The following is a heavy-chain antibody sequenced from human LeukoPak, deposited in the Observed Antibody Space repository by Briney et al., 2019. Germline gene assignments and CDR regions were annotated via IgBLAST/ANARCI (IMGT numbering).Heavy chain of an antibody. CDR2: IYYSGST. D-gene: IGHD3-22*01. J-gene: IGHJ3*02. CDR3: ARPSRTGSGWDAFDT. Sequence: SETLSLTCTVSGGSISNYYWSWIRQPPGKELEWIGYIYYSGSTNYNPSLTGRVTISVDTSKNQFSLNLSSVTAADTAVYYCARPSRTGSGWDAFDTWGQGRLLTVSS. V-gene: IGHV4-59*08. CDR1: GGSISNYY.